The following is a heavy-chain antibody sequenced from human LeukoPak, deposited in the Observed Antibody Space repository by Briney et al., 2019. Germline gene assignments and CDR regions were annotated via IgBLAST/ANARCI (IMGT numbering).Heavy chain of an antibody. J-gene: IGHJ3*02. CDR2: IKQDGSEK. V-gene: IGHV3-7*01. D-gene: IGHD2-15*01. Sequence: GGSLRLSCAASGFTFNSYSMNWFRQAPGKGLEWVADIKQDGSEKYYVDSVKGRFTISRQNAKNSLFLQMNSLRAEDTAVYYCARHRSGGSQDDAFDIWGQGTLVTVSS. CDR3: ARHRSGGSQDDAFDI. CDR1: GFTFNSYS.